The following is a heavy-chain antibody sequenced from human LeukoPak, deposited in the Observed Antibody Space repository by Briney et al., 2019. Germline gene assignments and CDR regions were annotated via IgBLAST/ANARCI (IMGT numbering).Heavy chain of an antibody. V-gene: IGHV1-69*04. CDR3: ARVVPRLAAAGIRKGLNDWFDP. Sequence: GASVKVSCKASGGTFSSYAISWVRQAPGQGLEWMGRIIPILGIANYAQKFQGRVTITADKSTSTAYMELSSLRSEDTAVYYCARVVPRLAAAGIRKGLNDWFDPWGQGTLVTVSS. CDR1: GGTFSSYA. CDR2: IIPILGIA. J-gene: IGHJ5*02. D-gene: IGHD6-13*01.